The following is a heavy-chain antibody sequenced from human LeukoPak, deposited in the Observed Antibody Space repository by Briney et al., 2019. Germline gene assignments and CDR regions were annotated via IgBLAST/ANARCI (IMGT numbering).Heavy chain of an antibody. V-gene: IGHV1-69*13. D-gene: IGHD5-12*01. CDR3: AGGGLSGYVFDY. CDR2: IIPIFGTA. CDR1: GYTFTSYG. Sequence: VASVKVSCKASGYTFTSYGISWVRQAPGQGLEWMGGIIPIFGTANYAQKFQGRVTITADESTSTAYMELSSLRSEDTAVYYCAGGGLSGYVFDYWGQGTLVTVSS. J-gene: IGHJ4*02.